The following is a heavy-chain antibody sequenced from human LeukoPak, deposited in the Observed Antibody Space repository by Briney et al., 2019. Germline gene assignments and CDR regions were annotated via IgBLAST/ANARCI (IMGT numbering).Heavy chain of an antibody. J-gene: IGHJ4*02. CDR3: ARDPGIAAADPY. D-gene: IGHD6-13*01. V-gene: IGHV3-21*01. CDR2: ISSSSSYI. Sequence: GGSLRLSCAASGFTFSSYSMNWVRQAPGKGLEWVSSISSSSSYIYYADSVKGRFTISRDNAKNSLYLQMNSLRAEDTAVYYCARDPGIAAADPYWGQGTLVTVPS. CDR1: GFTFSSYS.